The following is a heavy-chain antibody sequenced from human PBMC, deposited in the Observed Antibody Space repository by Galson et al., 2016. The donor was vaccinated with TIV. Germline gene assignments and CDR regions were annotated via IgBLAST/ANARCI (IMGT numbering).Heavy chain of an antibody. D-gene: IGHD3-3*01. V-gene: IGHV1-24*01. J-gene: IGHJ6*02. Sequence: QSGAEVKKPGASVKVSCKVSGKPLSELSMHWVRQAPGKGLEWMGGFDPEDGETISAQKFQGRVTMAEDTSTDTAYMELSSLTSEDTAVYYCTTSPPLELRDECYYSGMDVWGQGTTITVSS. CDR3: TTSPPLELRDECYYSGMDV. CDR2: FDPEDGET. CDR1: GKPLSELS.